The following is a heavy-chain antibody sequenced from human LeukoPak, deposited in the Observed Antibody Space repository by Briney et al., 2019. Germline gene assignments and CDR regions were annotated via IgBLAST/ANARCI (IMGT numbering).Heavy chain of an antibody. D-gene: IGHD4-17*01. CDR1: GGSFSGYC. J-gene: IGHJ4*02. V-gene: IGHV4-34*01. CDR3: ARGLAVTTSYFDY. CDR2: INHSGST. Sequence: SETLSLTCAVYGGSFSGYCWSWIRQPPGKGLEWIGEINHSGSTNYNPSLKSRVTISVDTSKNQFSLKLSSVTAADTAVYYCARGLAVTTSYFDYWGQGTLVTVSS.